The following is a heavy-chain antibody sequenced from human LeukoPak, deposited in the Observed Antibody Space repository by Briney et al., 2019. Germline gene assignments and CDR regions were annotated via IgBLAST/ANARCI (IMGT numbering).Heavy chain of an antibody. V-gene: IGHV4-59*08. CDR3: ARYSRLAAAAAWDY. CDR1: GGSISSYY. J-gene: IGHJ4*02. CDR2: IYYSGST. Sequence: PSETLSLTCTVSGGSISSYYWSWIRQPPGKGLEWIGYIYYSGSTNYNPSLKSRVTISVDTSKNQFSLKLSSVTAADTAVYYCARYSRLAAAAAWDYWGQGTLVTVSS. D-gene: IGHD6-13*01.